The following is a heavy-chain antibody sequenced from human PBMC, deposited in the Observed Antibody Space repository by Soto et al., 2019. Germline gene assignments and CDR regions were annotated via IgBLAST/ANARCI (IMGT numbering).Heavy chain of an antibody. CDR3: TTDLELWFGGEYGKDYYYGMDV. V-gene: IGHV3-15*07. CDR1: GFTFSNAW. J-gene: IGHJ6*02. D-gene: IGHD3-10*01. CDR2: IKSKTDGGTK. Sequence: GGSLRLSCAASGFTFSNAWMNWVRQAPGKGLEWVGRIKSKTDGGTKDYAAPVKGRFTISRDDSKNTLYLQMNSLKTEDTAVYYCTTDLELWFGGEYGKDYYYGMDVWGQGTTVTVSS.